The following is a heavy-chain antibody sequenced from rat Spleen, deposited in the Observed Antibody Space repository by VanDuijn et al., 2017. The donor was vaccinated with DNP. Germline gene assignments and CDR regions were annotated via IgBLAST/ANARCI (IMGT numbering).Heavy chain of an antibody. CDR1: GFTFSDYY. J-gene: IGHJ3*01. CDR2: IGSDVYAP. V-gene: IGHV5-25*01. D-gene: IGHD1-2*01. CDR3: ARHEDYSSYIYGFAY. Sequence: EVQLVETGGGLVQPGRSLKLSCVASGFTFSDYYMAWVRQAPTKGLEWVAYIGSDVYAPYYGDSVKGRFTISRDNAKSTLYLQMDSLRSEDTATYYCARHEDYSSYIYGFAYWGQGTLVTVSS.